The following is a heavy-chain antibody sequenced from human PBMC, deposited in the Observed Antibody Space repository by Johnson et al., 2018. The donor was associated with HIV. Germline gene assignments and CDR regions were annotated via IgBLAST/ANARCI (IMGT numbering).Heavy chain of an antibody. D-gene: IGHD5-18*01. Sequence: VQLVESGGGLVQPGGSLRLSCTASGFPVTSHFMTWVRQPPGMGLDWVSAVYSTFGTYSADSVRGSFTISTDNSKNTLYLQMNSLRAEDTAVYYCARQQLWPRNDAFDIWGQGTMVTVSS. J-gene: IGHJ3*02. V-gene: IGHV3-66*04. CDR2: VYSTFGT. CDR1: GFPVTSHF. CDR3: ARQQLWPRNDAFDI.